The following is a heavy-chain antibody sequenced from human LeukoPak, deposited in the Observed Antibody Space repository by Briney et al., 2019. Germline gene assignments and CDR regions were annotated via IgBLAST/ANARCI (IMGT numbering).Heavy chain of an antibody. CDR2: INSDGYSI. CDR1: GFTFSSYA. Sequence: GGSLRLSCAASGFTFSSYAMSWVRQAPGKGLVWVSRINSDGYSISYADSVKGRFTISRDNAKNTLYLQMDSLRAEDTVVYYCARWVATGGWFDPWGQGTLVTVSS. J-gene: IGHJ5*02. CDR3: ARWVATGGWFDP. V-gene: IGHV3-74*01. D-gene: IGHD4-11*01.